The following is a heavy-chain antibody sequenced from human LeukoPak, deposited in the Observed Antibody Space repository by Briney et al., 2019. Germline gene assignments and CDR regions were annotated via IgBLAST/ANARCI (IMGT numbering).Heavy chain of an antibody. J-gene: IGHJ4*02. CDR3: VRERDRGIEVADDFDY. V-gene: IGHV3-23*01. CDR1: GFTFSMYS. CDR2: INDRGGYI. Sequence: GGSLTLSCAASGFTFSMYSMAWVRQAPGKGLEWVSVINDRGGYIQNADSVKGRFTISRDNSQNTLFLEMNSLRGEDTGVYYCVRERDRGIEVADDFDYWGQGTLVTVSS. D-gene: IGHD6-19*01.